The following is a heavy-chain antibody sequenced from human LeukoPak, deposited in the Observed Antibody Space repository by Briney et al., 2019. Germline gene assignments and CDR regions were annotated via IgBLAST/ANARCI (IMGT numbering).Heavy chain of an antibody. V-gene: IGHV5-51*01. J-gene: IGHJ4*02. CDR2: IYHDDSDP. CDR3: ARLRDGSIDY. CDR1: GYTFTNYW. Sequence: PGESLKISCKGSGYTFTNYWIGWVRQMPGKGLEWMGIIYHDDSDPRYSPSFQGQVTISADKSISTAYLQWSSLKASDTAMYYCARLRDGSIDYWGQGTLVTVSS.